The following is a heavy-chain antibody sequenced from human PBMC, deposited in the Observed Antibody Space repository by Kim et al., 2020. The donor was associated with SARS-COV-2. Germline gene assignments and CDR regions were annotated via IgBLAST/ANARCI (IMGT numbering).Heavy chain of an antibody. CDR3: AKDLGSSGWYGADAFDI. V-gene: IGHV3-23*01. CDR1: GFTFSSYA. J-gene: IGHJ3*02. Sequence: GGSLRLSCAASGFTFSSYAMSWVRQAPGKGLEWVSAISGSGGSTYYADSVKGRFTISRDNSKNTLYLQMNSLRAEDTAVYYCAKDLGSSGWYGADAFDIWGQGTMVTVSS. D-gene: IGHD6-19*01. CDR2: ISGSGGST.